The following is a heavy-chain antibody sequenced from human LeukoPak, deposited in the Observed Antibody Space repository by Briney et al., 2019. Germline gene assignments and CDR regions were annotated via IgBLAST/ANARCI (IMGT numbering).Heavy chain of an antibody. V-gene: IGHV4-30-2*01. CDR2: IYHSGST. CDR1: GGSISSGGYS. D-gene: IGHD3-10*01. Sequence: PSETLSLTCAVSGGSISSGGYSWSWIRQPPGKGLEWIGYIYHSGSTYYNPSLKGRVTISVDRSKNQFSLKLSSVTAADTAVYYCARAYYGSGSYYYGMDVWGQGTTVTVSS. J-gene: IGHJ6*02. CDR3: ARAYYGSGSYYYGMDV.